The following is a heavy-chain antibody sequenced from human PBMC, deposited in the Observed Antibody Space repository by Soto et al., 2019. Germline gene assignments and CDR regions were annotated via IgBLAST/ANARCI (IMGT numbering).Heavy chain of an antibody. D-gene: IGHD2-2*01. J-gene: IGHJ5*02. CDR1: DDSISSSGYY. V-gene: IGHV4-39*02. Sequence: QLQLQESGPGLVKPSETLSLTCTVSDDSISSSGYYWGWIRQPPGKGLEWIASISYSGSTYYNPSLKSRVTISVDTSKNQFSLKLSSVTVADAAVYYCARDVVGYSRLCYKGQGGWFDPWGQGTLVTVSS. CDR2: ISYSGST. CDR3: ARDVVGYSRLCYKGQGGWFDP.